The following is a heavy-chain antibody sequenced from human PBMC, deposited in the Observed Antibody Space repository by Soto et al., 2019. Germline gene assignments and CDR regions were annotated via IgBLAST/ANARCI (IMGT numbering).Heavy chain of an antibody. Sequence: PSETLSLTCTVSGAPISSGGYYWSWIRQHPEKGLEWIGYSYYSGSTYYNPSLKSRVSISVDTSKNQFSLKLSSVTAADTSVYYCARGARYWFDPWGQGTLVTVSS. J-gene: IGHJ5*02. CDR3: ARGARYWFDP. CDR1: GAPISSGGYY. CDR2: SYYSGST. V-gene: IGHV4-31*03.